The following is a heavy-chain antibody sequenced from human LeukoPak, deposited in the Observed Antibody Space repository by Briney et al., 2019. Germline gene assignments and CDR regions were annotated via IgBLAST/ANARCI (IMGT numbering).Heavy chain of an antibody. CDR1: GFNFDDYG. D-gene: IGHD5-12*01. J-gene: IGHJ4*02. Sequence: GGSLRLSCAASGFNFDDYGMSWVRQAPGKGLEWVSGINWNGGSTGYADSVKGRFTIPRDNAKNSLYLKMNSLRAEDTALYYCARDLGMGYDNEIDYWGQGTLVTVSS. V-gene: IGHV3-20*04. CDR2: INWNGGST. CDR3: ARDLGMGYDNEIDY.